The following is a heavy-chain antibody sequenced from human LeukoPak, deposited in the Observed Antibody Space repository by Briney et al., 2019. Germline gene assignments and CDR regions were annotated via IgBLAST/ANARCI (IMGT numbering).Heavy chain of an antibody. J-gene: IGHJ4*02. CDR1: GFTFSDSD. V-gene: IGHV3-11*04. Sequence: GGSLRLSCAASGFTFSDSDMTWIRQAPGKGLEWVSYITSSGNTIYYGDSVKGRFTISRDDAKKSLYLQMNSLRAEDTAVYYCARGGVIYGYWGQGTLVTVSS. D-gene: IGHD3-10*01. CDR3: ARGGVIYGY. CDR2: ITSSGNTI.